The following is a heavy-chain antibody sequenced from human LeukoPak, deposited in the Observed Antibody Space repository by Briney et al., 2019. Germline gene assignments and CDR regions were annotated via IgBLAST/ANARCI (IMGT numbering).Heavy chain of an antibody. CDR2: IIPIFGTA. J-gene: IGHJ4*02. D-gene: IGHD3-22*01. CDR3: ARGDSSGYHSSFDY. CDR1: GGTFSSYA. V-gene: IGHV1-69*05. Sequence: SVKVSCKASGGTFSSYAISWVRQAPGQGLKWMGGIIPIFGTANYAQKFQGRVTITTDESTSTAYMELSSLRSEDTAVYYCARGDSSGYHSSFDYWGQGTLVTVSS.